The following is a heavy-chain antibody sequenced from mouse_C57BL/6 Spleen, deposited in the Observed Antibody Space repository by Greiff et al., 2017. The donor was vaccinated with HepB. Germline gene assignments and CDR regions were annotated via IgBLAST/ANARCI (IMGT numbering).Heavy chain of an antibody. CDR2: IWSGGST. CDR3: ARRGDDYDDPGWFAY. CDR1: GFSLTSYG. Sequence: QVQLQQSGPGLVQPSQSLSITCTVSGFSLTSYGVHWVRQSPGKGLEWLGVIWSGGSTDYNAAFISRLSISKDNSKSQVFFKMNSLQADDTAIYYCARRGDDYDDPGWFAYWGQGTLVTVSA. J-gene: IGHJ3*01. D-gene: IGHD2-4*01. V-gene: IGHV2-2*01.